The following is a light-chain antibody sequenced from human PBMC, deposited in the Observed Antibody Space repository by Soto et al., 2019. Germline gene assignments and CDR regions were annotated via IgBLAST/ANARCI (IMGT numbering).Light chain of an antibody. CDR3: QQDGSSPQT. CDR1: QSVSSSY. Sequence: EILMTQSPATLSVSPGERATLSFRASQSVSSSYLAWYQQKPGQAPRLLIYGASSRSTGIPDRFSGSGSGTDFTLTIRRLEPEDFAVYYCQQDGSSPQTLGQGTKVDIK. V-gene: IGKV3-20*01. CDR2: GAS. J-gene: IGKJ1*01.